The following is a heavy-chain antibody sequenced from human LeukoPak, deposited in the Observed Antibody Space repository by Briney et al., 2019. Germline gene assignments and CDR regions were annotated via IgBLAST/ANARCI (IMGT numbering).Heavy chain of an antibody. J-gene: IGHJ4*02. D-gene: IGHD3-22*01. CDR1: GGTFSSYT. CDR2: IILILGIA. Sequence: SVKVSCKASGGTFSSYTISWVRQAPGQGLEWMGRIILILGIANYAQKFQGRVTITADKSTSTAYMELSSLRSEDTAVYYCARDLEGYYDSSGYRGGDYWGQGTLVTVSS. V-gene: IGHV1-69*04. CDR3: ARDLEGYYDSSGYRGGDY.